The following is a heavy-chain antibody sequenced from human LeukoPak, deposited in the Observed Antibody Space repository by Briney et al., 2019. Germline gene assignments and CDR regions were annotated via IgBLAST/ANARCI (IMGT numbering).Heavy chain of an antibody. CDR3: ARALVPAAMRGGYYYYYYYMDV. D-gene: IGHD2-2*01. Sequence: SETLSLTCTVSGGSISSYYWSWIRQPPGKGLEWIGYIYYSGSTNYNPSLKSRVTISVDTSKNQFSLKLSSVTAADTAVYYCARALVPAAMRGGYYYYYYYMDVWGKGTTVTVSS. J-gene: IGHJ6*03. CDR2: IYYSGST. V-gene: IGHV4-59*01. CDR1: GGSISSYY.